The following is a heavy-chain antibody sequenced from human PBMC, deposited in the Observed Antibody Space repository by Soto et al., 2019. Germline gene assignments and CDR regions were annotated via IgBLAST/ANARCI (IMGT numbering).Heavy chain of an antibody. J-gene: IGHJ6*04. V-gene: IGHV5-51*01. D-gene: IGHD6-6*01. CDR2: IYPGDSDT. CDR1: GYSFTSYW. CDR3: ARRANSSSPLMRKGPYYYYGTEV. Sequence: GGSLQISCKGSGYSFTSYWIGCVRQMPGKGLEWIGIIYPGDSDTRYSPSFQGQVTISADKSISTAYLQWSSLKASDTAMYYCARRANSSSPLMRKGPYYYYGTEVWGKGTKVTVSS.